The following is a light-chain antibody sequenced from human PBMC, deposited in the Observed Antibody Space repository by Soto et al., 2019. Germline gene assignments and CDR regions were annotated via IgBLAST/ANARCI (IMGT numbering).Light chain of an antibody. CDR2: EVR. V-gene: IGLV2-14*01. CDR3: SAYKARSTLV. Sequence: QSVLTQPASVSGSAGQSITISCSGTMRDVGAYNLVSWYQQHPGKAPKLIIYEVRNRPSGISSRFSVSRSGNTASLTISGLQSEDEGDYYCSAYKARSTLVFGGGTKLTVL. J-gene: IGLJ3*02. CDR1: MRDVGAYNL.